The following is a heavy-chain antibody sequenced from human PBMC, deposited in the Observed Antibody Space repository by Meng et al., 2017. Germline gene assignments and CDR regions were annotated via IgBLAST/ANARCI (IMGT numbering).Heavy chain of an antibody. V-gene: IGHV3-48*03. CDR1: GFTFSSYE. CDR2: ISSSGSTI. CDR3: ARYHSSGWYRTFDY. Sequence: GESLKISCAASGFTFSSYEMNWVRQAPGKGLEWVSYISSSGSTIYYADSGKGRFTISRDNAKNSLYLQMNSLRAEDTAVYYCARYHSSGWYRTFDYWGQGTLVTVSS. J-gene: IGHJ4*02. D-gene: IGHD6-19*01.